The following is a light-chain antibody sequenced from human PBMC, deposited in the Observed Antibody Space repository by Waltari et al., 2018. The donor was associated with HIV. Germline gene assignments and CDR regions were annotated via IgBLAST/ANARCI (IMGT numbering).Light chain of an antibody. CDR3: HSRDTDGDHYV. J-gene: IGLJ1*01. V-gene: IGLV3-19*01. Sequence: SSELTQDPVLSVALGQTIKITCQGDSLRSFFPNWYPQTPGQAPILVVYGANRRPSGIPDRFSASNSGNTSSLIISDSQAVDEADYYCHSRDTDGDHYVFGGGTRVIV. CDR1: SLRSFF. CDR2: GAN.